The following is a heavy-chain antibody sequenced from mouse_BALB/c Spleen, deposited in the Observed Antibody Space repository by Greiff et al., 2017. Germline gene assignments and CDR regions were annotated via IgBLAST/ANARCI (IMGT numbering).Heavy chain of an antibody. CDR1: GDSITSGY. CDR3: ARWGYGNYCFDY. J-gene: IGHJ2*01. D-gene: IGHD2-1*01. CDR2: ISYSGST. V-gene: IGHV3-8*02. Sequence: EVKLQESGPSLVKPSQTLSLTCSVTGDSITSGYWNWIRKFPGNKLEYMGYISYSGSTYYNPSLKSRISITRDTSKNQYYLQLNSVTTEDTATYYCARWGYGNYCFDYWGQGTTLTVSA.